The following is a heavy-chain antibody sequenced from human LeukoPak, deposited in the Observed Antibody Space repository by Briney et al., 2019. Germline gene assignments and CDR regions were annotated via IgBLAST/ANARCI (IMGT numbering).Heavy chain of an antibody. Sequence: SETLSLTCTVSGYSISSGYYWGWIRQPPGKGLEWIGSIYHSGSTNYNPSLKSRVTISVDTSKKQFFLKLNSVTAADTAVYYCAKNNDYGGSYWYFDLWGRGTLVTVSS. D-gene: IGHD4-23*01. CDR1: GYSISSGYY. CDR2: IYHSGST. V-gene: IGHV4-38-2*02. J-gene: IGHJ2*01. CDR3: AKNNDYGGSYWYFDL.